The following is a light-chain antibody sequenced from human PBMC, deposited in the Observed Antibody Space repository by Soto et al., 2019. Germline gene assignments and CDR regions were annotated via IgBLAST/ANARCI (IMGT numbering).Light chain of an antibody. CDR3: GSYAGSYTSV. CDR2: DVS. Sequence: QSALTQPRSVSGSPGQSVTIPCTGTSSGVGGYNYVSWYHQHPGKAPKLMIYDVSKRPSGVPDRFSGSKSGNTASLTISGLQAEDEADYYCGSYAGSYTSVFGTGTQLTVL. V-gene: IGLV2-11*01. J-gene: IGLJ1*01. CDR1: SSGVGGYNY.